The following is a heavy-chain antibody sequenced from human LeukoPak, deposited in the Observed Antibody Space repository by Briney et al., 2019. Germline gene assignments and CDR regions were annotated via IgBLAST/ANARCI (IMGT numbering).Heavy chain of an antibody. Sequence: KSSETLSLTCTVSGGSISSSSYCWGWIRQPPGKGLEWIGSIYYSGSTYYNPSLKSRVTISVDTSKNQFSLKLSSVTAADTAVYYCARHRGIQGYYDILTGYYYFDYWGQGTLVTVSS. CDR3: ARHRGIQGYYDILTGYYYFDY. CDR2: IYYSGST. J-gene: IGHJ4*02. V-gene: IGHV4-39*01. D-gene: IGHD3-9*01. CDR1: GGSISSSSYC.